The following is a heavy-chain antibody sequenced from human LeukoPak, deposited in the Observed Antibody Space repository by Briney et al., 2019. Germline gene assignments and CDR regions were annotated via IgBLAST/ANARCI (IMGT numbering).Heavy chain of an antibody. Sequence: SETLSLTCTVSGGSISSSSYYWGWIRQPPGKGLEWIGSIYYSGSTYYNPSLKSRVAISVDTSKNQFSLKLSSVTAADTAVYYCARDSMVRGYYHNWFDPWGQGTLVTVSS. CDR3: ARDSMVRGYYHNWFDP. CDR2: IYYSGST. V-gene: IGHV4-39*07. D-gene: IGHD3-10*01. CDR1: GGSISSSSYY. J-gene: IGHJ5*02.